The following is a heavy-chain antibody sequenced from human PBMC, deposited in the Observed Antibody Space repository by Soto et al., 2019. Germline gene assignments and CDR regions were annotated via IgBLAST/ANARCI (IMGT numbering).Heavy chain of an antibody. J-gene: IGHJ3*01. CDR3: ARDISGRAEF. CDR1: GFTFSSYW. V-gene: IGHV3-74*01. CDR2: MNEDGGTT. D-gene: IGHD3-10*01. Sequence: PVGSLRLSCAASGFTFSSYWMHWVRQSPGKGLVWVSRMNEDGGTTDYADSVKGRFTISRDNAKNTLYLQMNSLRVEDTAVYYCARDISGRAEFWGRGTWVTVSS.